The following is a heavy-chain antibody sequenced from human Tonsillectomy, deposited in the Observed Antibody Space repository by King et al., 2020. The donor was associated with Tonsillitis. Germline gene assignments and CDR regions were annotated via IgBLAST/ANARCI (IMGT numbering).Heavy chain of an antibody. J-gene: IGHJ4*02. CDR2: IRYDGSNK. D-gene: IGHD3-10*01. CDR3: AKVGSGSYYGDY. Sequence: VQLVVSGGGVVQPGGSLRLSCAASGFTLSSYGMHWVRQAPGKGLEWVAFIRYDGSNKYYADSVKGRFTISRDNSKNTLYLQMNSLRAEDTAVYYCAKVGSGSYYGDYWGQGTLVTVSS. V-gene: IGHV3-30*02. CDR1: GFTLSSYG.